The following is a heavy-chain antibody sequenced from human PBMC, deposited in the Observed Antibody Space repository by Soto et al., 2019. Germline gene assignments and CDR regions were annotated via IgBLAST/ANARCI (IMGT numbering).Heavy chain of an antibody. CDR3: ARGYCSGGSCYSGGFDY. J-gene: IGHJ4*02. Sequence: QVQLVQSGAEVKKPGSSVKVSCKASGGTFSSYAISWVRQAPGQGLEWMGGIIPIFGTANCAQKFQGRVTITADESTSTAYMELSSLRSEDTAVYYCARGYCSGGSCYSGGFDYWGQGTLVTVSS. V-gene: IGHV1-69*01. D-gene: IGHD2-15*01. CDR2: IIPIFGTA. CDR1: GGTFSSYA.